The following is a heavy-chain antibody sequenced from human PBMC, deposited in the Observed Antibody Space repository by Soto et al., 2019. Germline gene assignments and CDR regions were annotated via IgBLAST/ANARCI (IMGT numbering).Heavy chain of an antibody. V-gene: IGHV5-51*01. D-gene: IGHD6-19*01. CDR1: GYIFNNYW. Sequence: EVHLVQSGPDVAKPGESLKISCKASGYIFNNYWIAWVRQTPEKGLELMGIIYPGDFDIRYNPTFQGHVTISVDRSRSTAYLQWGSLRALDSALYFCARTNGWASARYYFDYWGQGTLVSVSS. CDR2: IYPGDFDI. CDR3: ARTNGWASARYYFDY. J-gene: IGHJ4*02.